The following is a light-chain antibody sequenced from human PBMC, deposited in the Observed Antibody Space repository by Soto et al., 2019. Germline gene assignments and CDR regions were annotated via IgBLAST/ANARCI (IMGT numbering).Light chain of an antibody. V-gene: IGKV1-9*01. J-gene: IGKJ4*01. CDR2: ATS. CDR1: QGISSY. CDR3: QRLSTYPT. Sequence: DIVMTQPPSSLSASVGDRVTITCRASQGISSYLAWYQQRPGKAPKLLIYATSTVQSGVPSRFSGSGSGTDFTLTISALQPEDFATYYCQRLSTYPTFGGGTKVDI.